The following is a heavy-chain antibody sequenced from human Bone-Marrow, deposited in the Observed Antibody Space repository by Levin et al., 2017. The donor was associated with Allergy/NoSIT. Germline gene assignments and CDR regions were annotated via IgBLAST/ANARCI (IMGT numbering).Heavy chain of an antibody. CDR1: GFTFSSYG. CDR3: ARMGRITIFGVVTTAGSFDY. V-gene: IGHV3-33*01. Sequence: GGSLRLSCAASGFTFSSYGMHWVRQAPGKGLEWVAVIWYDGSNKYYADSVKGRFTISRDNSKNTLYLQMNSLRAEDTAVYYCARMGRITIFGVVTTAGSFDYWGQGTLVTVSS. CDR2: IWYDGSNK. J-gene: IGHJ4*02. D-gene: IGHD3-3*01.